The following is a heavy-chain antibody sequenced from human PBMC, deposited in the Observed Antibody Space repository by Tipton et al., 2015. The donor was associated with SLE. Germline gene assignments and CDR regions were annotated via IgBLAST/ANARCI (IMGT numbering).Heavy chain of an antibody. CDR1: GFTFSTHA. V-gene: IGHV3-23*03. D-gene: IGHD2-2*01. CDR2: LYTGGRT. Sequence: AVSGFTFSTHAMSWVRQAPGKGLEWVSVLYTGGRTHYADSVKGRFTISRDNSKNTLYLQLNSLRPEDTAVYYCARSGAYCSSNSCQRGLDVWGQGTTVTVSS. J-gene: IGHJ6*02. CDR3: ARSGAYCSSNSCQRGLDV.